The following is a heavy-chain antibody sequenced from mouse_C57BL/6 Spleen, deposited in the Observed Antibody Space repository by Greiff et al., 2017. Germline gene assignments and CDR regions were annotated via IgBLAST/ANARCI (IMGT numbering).Heavy chain of an antibody. CDR1: GYTFTDYN. Sequence: EVQLQQSGPELVKPGASVKMSCKASGYTFTDYNMHWVKQSHGKSLEWIGYINPNNGGTSYNQKFKGQATLTVNKSSSTAYMELRSLTSEDSAVYYCAREGYYGNYLYYFDYGGQGTTLTVSS. CDR3: AREGYYGNYLYYFDY. CDR2: INPNNGGT. V-gene: IGHV1-22*01. D-gene: IGHD2-1*01. J-gene: IGHJ2*01.